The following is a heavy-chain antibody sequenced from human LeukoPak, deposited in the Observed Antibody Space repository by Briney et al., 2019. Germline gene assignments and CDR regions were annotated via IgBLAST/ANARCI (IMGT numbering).Heavy chain of an antibody. D-gene: IGHD6-13*01. V-gene: IGHV3-74*01. CDR1: GVPFSASW. CDR3: ARVVDSSSWHDAFDI. CDR2: ISSDGSVI. J-gene: IGHJ3*02. Sequence: GGSLRLSCAASGVPFSASWMHWVRQAPGKGLAWVSHISSDGSVIVYADPVKGRFTISRDNAKNTLYLQMNSLRVDDTAVYYCARVVDSSSWHDAFDIWGQGTMVTVSS.